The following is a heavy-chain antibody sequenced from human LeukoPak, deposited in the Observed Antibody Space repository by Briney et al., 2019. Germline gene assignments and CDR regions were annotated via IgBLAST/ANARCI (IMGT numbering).Heavy chain of an antibody. CDR3: ARAVGYCSGGSCYTYAFDI. CDR1: GGSISSYY. Sequence: SETLSLTCTVSGGSISSYYWSWIRQPPGKGLEWIGYIYYSGSTNYNPSLKSRVTIPVDTSKNQFSLKLSSVTAADTAVYYCARAVGYCSGGSCYTYAFDIWGQGTMVTVSS. J-gene: IGHJ3*02. CDR2: IYYSGST. D-gene: IGHD2-15*01. V-gene: IGHV4-59*01.